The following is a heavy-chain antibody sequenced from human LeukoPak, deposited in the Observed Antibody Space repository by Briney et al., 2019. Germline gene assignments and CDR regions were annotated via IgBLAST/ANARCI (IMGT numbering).Heavy chain of an antibody. CDR1: GYTLTDYY. CDR3: ARVGYYESSGYYEY. Sequence: AAVKVSCKASGYTLTDYYMHWVRQAPGQGLEWMGRINPNSGGTNYAQKFQGRVTMTRDTSISTVYMELSRLRSDDTAVYYCARVGYYESSGYYEYWGQGTLVTVSS. J-gene: IGHJ4*02. V-gene: IGHV1-2*06. D-gene: IGHD3-22*01. CDR2: INPNSGGT.